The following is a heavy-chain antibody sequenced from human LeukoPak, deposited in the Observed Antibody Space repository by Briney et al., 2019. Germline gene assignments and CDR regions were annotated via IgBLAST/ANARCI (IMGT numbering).Heavy chain of an antibody. CDR3: ARSPYGFTDY. V-gene: IGHV1-2*02. D-gene: IGHD4-17*01. J-gene: IGHJ4*02. Sequence: ATVKVSCKASGYTFTGYYMHWVRQAPGQGLEWMGWINPNSGGTNYAQKFQGRVTMTRDTSISTAYMELSRLSSDQTAVYYCARSPYGFTDYWGQGNLVPVSS. CDR2: INPNSGGT. CDR1: GYTFTGYY.